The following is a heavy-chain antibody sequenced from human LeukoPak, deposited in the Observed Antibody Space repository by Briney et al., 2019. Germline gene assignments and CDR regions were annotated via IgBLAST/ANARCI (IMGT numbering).Heavy chain of an antibody. J-gene: IGHJ4*02. Sequence: ASVKVSCKASGYTFTGYYMHWVRQAPGQGLEWMGWINPNSGGTNYAQKFQGRVTMTRDTSVSTAYMELSRLRSDDTAVYYCARGDYYGSIQLDYWGQGTLVTVSS. CDR3: ARGDYYGSIQLDY. CDR2: INPNSGGT. V-gene: IGHV1-2*02. CDR1: GYTFTGYY. D-gene: IGHD3-10*01.